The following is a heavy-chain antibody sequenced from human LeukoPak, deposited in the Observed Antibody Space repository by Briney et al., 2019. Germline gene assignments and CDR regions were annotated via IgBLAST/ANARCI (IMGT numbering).Heavy chain of an antibody. CDR2: ISYDGSNK. J-gene: IGHJ4*02. D-gene: IGHD3-22*01. CDR1: GFTLSSYG. CDR3: AKDRLYYYDSSGYYFPSYFDY. V-gene: IGHV3-30*18. Sequence: GGSLRLSCAASGFTLSSYGMHWVRQAPGKGLEWVAIISYDGSNKYYADSVKGRFTISRDNSKNTLYLQMNSLRAEDTAVYYCAKDRLYYYDSSGYYFPSYFDYWGQGTLVTVSS.